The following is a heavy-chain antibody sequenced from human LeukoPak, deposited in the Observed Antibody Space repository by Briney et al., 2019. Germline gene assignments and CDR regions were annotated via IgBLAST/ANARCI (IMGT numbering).Heavy chain of an antibody. J-gene: IGHJ4*02. D-gene: IGHD2-21*02. CDR3: ARDWEAYCGGDCSPFDY. Sequence: GASVKVCCKTSGYSFTAFYIHWVRQAPGQGLEWMGWISAYNGNTNYAQKLQGRVTMTTDTSTSTAYMELRSLRSDDTAVYYCARDWEAYCGGDCSPFDYWGQGTLVTVSS. V-gene: IGHV1-18*04. CDR1: GYSFTAFY. CDR2: ISAYNGNT.